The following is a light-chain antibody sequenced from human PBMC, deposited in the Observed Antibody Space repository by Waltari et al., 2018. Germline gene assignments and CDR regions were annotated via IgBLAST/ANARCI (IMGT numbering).Light chain of an antibody. CDR3: QQSQSSPYT. V-gene: IGKV1-39*01. CDR2: AST. Sequence: DIQMSQSPSSLSASVGDRVTITCRASQNIKTFLNWYQQKPGKAPELLIYASTTLQSGVPSRFSGGGSGTDFTLTISSLQREDFATYFCQQSQSSPYTFGRGTKLEIK. CDR1: QNIKTF. J-gene: IGKJ2*01.